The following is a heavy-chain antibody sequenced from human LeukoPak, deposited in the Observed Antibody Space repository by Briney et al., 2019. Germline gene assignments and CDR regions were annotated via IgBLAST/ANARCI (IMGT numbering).Heavy chain of an antibody. CDR1: GFIFNNYG. J-gene: IGHJ4*02. D-gene: IGHD3-22*01. V-gene: IGHV3-23*01. CDR3: AKGSSGYFVVL. Sequence: GGSLRLSCAAYGFIFNNYGLIWVRQAPGKGLEWVSAISNDGGGTNYADFVKGRFTISRDNSKNTLFLQMNSLRAEDTALYYCAKGSSGYFVVLWGQGTLVTVSS. CDR2: ISNDGGGT.